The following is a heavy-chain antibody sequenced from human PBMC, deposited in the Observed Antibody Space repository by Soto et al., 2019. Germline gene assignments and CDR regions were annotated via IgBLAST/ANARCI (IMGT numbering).Heavy chain of an antibody. CDR3: AIATGIAAAGTRNWFDP. J-gene: IGHJ5*02. D-gene: IGHD6-13*01. CDR1: GGSFSGYY. Sequence: SETLSLTCAVYGGSFSGYYWSWIRQPPGKGLEWIGEINHSGSTNYNPSLKSRVTISVDTSKNQFSLKLSSVTAADTAVYYCAIATGIAAAGTRNWFDPWGQGTLVTVS. CDR2: INHSGST. V-gene: IGHV4-34*01.